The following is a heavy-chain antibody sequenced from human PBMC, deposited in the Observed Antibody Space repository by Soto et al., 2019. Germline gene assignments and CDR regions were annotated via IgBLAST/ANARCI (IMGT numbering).Heavy chain of an antibody. CDR1: GYTFTSYG. V-gene: IGHV1-18*01. CDR2: ISAYNGNT. Sequence: ASVKVSCKASGYTFTSYGISWVRQAPGQGLEWMGWISAYNGNTNYAQKLQGRVTMTTDTSTSTAYMELRSLRSDDTAVYYCARDSVLHYDWGSWFDPWGQGTLVTVSS. CDR3: ARDSVLHYDWGSWFDP. J-gene: IGHJ5*02. D-gene: IGHD3-16*01.